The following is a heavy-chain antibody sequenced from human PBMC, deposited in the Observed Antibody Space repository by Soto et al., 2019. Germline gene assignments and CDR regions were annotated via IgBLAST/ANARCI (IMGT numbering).Heavy chain of an antibody. D-gene: IGHD6-13*01. CDR3: AVYRIAAAGKGDIGYYYYYGMDV. J-gene: IGHJ6*02. Sequence: GASVKVSCKVSGYTFTSYGINWVRQAPGRGLEWMGWINPGNGNTKYSQQFQGRVIIDRDTSASTAYMELSSLRSEDTAVYYCAVYRIAAAGKGDIGYYYYYGMDVWGQGTTVTVSS. CDR2: INPGNGNT. CDR1: GYTFTSYG. V-gene: IGHV1-3*01.